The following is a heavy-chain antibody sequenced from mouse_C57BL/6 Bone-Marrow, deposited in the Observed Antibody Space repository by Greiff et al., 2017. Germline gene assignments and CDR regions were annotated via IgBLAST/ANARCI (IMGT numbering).Heavy chain of an antibody. V-gene: IGHV5-12*01. CDR3: ARHTPGAY. CDR1: GFTFSDYY. J-gene: IGHJ3*01. Sequence: EVQVVESGGGLVQPGGSLKLSCAASGFTFSDYYMYWVRQTPEKRLEWVAYISNGGGSTYYPDTVKGRFTISRDNAKNTLYLQMSRLKSEDTAMYYCARHTPGAYWGQGTLVTVSA. CDR2: ISNGGGST.